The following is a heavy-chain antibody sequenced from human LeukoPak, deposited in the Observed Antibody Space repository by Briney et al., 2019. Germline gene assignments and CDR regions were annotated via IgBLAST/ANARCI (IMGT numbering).Heavy chain of an antibody. Sequence: PSETLSLTCTVSGGSIRSSYYYWGWIRQPPGKGLEWIGSIYDNGSTYYNPSLKSRVTISVDTSKNQFSLKLSSVTAADTAVYYCARHLSRRLSPGSSGVDAFDVWGQGTMVTVSP. V-gene: IGHV4-39*01. J-gene: IGHJ3*01. CDR2: IYDNGST. D-gene: IGHD3-16*02. CDR1: GGSIRSSYYY. CDR3: ARHLSRRLSPGSSGVDAFDV.